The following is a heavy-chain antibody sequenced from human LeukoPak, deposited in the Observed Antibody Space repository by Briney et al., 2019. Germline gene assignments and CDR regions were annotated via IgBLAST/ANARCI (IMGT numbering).Heavy chain of an antibody. CDR2: IYHSRST. Sequence: PSETLSLTCAVSGYSISSGYYWGWIRQPPGKGLEWIGSIYHSRSTYYNPSLKSRVTISVDTSKYQFSLKLSSVTAADTAVYYCARQYYDILTGYYYESYFDYWGQGTLVTVPS. J-gene: IGHJ4*02. D-gene: IGHD3-9*01. V-gene: IGHV4-38-2*01. CDR1: GYSISSGYY. CDR3: ARQYYDILTGYYYESYFDY.